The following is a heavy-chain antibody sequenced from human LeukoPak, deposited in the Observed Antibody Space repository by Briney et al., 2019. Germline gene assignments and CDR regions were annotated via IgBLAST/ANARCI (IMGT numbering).Heavy chain of an antibody. J-gene: IGHJ4*02. Sequence: TGGSLRLSCAASGFSFSSYAMSWVRQAPGKGLEWVSAITGSGGSTYYADSVKGRFTISRDNSKNTLYLQMNSLRAEDTAIYYCAKDWLAVAGTIYSGQGTLVAVSS. D-gene: IGHD6-19*01. V-gene: IGHV3-23*01. CDR1: GFSFSSYA. CDR3: AKDWLAVAGTIY. CDR2: ITGSGGST.